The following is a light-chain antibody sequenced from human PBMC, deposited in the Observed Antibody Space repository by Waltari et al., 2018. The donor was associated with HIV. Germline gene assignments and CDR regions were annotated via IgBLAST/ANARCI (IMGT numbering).Light chain of an antibody. CDR2: DVF. V-gene: IGKV1-6*01. J-gene: IGKJ1*01. Sequence: AIQMTQSPSSLSASVGDRLHIPCRASQGIRNDVGWYQQKPGKAPKLLIYDVFNLQSGVPSRCSGSGSGTDITLTISSLQPEDFATYYWLQDYAYPRTFGQGTKVEIK. CDR1: QGIRND. CDR3: LQDYAYPRT.